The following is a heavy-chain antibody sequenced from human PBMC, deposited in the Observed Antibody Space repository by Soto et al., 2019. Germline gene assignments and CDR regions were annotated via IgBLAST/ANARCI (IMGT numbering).Heavy chain of an antibody. D-gene: IGHD2-2*01. J-gene: IGHJ6*02. CDR2: IGTAGDT. Sequence: GGSLRLSCAASGFTFSSYDMHWVRQATGKGLEWVSAIGTAGDTYYPGSVKGRFTISRENAKNSLYLQMNSLRAEATAVYYCARAVSCSSTSCYLRGASERRGHYYYYGMDVWGQGTTVTVSS. V-gene: IGHV3-13*01. CDR3: ARAVSCSSTSCYLRGASERRGHYYYYGMDV. CDR1: GFTFSSYD.